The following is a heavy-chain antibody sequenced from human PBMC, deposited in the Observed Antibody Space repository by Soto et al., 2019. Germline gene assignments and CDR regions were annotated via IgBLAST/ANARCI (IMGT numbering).Heavy chain of an antibody. D-gene: IGHD4-17*01. V-gene: IGHV3-23*01. J-gene: IGHJ4*02. CDR3: ARGSAYSDYDLEY. Sequence: PGGALRLSCAASGFTFSSYAMTWVRQAPGKGLEWVSGVSGTGGSAYYADSVKGRFTLSRDKSTNTLYLNMNSLRAEDTAVYYCARGSAYSDYDLEYWGQGTLVTVSS. CDR1: GFTFSSYA. CDR2: VSGTGGSA.